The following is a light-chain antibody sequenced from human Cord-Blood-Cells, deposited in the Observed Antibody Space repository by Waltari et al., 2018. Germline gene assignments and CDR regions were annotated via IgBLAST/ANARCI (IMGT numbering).Light chain of an antibody. CDR2: AAS. CDR1: QGISSY. V-gene: IGKV1-9*01. CDR3: QQLNSYPYT. J-gene: IGKJ2*01. Sequence: IQWTQPRSPRPRSVADRVTIPCRASQGISSYLAWYQQKPGKAPKLLIYAASTLQSGVPSRFSGSGSGTDFTLTISSLQPEDFATYYCQQLNSYPYTFGQGTKLEIK.